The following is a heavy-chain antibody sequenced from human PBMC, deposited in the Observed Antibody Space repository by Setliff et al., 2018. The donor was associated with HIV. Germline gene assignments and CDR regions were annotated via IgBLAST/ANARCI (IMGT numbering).Heavy chain of an antibody. D-gene: IGHD3-22*01. V-gene: IGHV1-24*01. CDR2: FDPEDGET. CDR1: GYTLTELS. CDR3: ARAAYGYDSSGYFFDY. J-gene: IGHJ4*02. Sequence: ASVKVSCKISGYTLTELSIHWVRQAPGKGLEWMANFDPEDGETFYAQKFQGRVTITTDESTSTVYMELSSLRSEDTAVYYCARAAYGYDSSGYFFDYWGQGTLVTVSS.